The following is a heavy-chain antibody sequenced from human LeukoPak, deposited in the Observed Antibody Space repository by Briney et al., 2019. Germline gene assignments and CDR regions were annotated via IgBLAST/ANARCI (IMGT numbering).Heavy chain of an antibody. D-gene: IGHD3-3*01. Sequence: GRSLRLSCAASGFTFSSYGMHWVRQAPDKGLEWVAVISYDGSNKYYADSVKGRFTISRDNSKNTLYLQMNSLRAEDTAVYYCAKDQLGVGDYWGQGTLVTVSS. CDR2: ISYDGSNK. J-gene: IGHJ4*02. CDR1: GFTFSSYG. V-gene: IGHV3-30*18. CDR3: AKDQLGVGDY.